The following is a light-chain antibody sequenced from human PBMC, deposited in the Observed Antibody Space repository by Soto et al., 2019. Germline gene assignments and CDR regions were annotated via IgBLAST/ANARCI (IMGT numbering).Light chain of an antibody. V-gene: IGKV3-20*01. CDR1: QSVSSSY. Sequence: EIVLTQSPGTLSLSPGERATLSCRASQSVSSSYLAWYQQKPCQAPRLLIYGSSSRATGIPDRFSGSGSGTDFTLTISRLEPEDFAVYYCQQYGSPRTFGQGTKVEIK. CDR2: GSS. J-gene: IGKJ1*01. CDR3: QQYGSPRT.